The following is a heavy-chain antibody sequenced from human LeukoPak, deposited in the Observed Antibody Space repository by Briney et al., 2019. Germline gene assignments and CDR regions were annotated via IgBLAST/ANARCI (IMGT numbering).Heavy chain of an antibody. V-gene: IGHV6-1*01. J-gene: IGHJ4*02. CDR1: GDSVSSKSAS. D-gene: IGHD1-26*01. CDR3: ARGTGSLDY. Sequence: PSQTLSLTCALSGDSVSSKSASWNWIRQSPSRGLEWLGRTYSRSKWFNDYAVSVKSRITINPDTSKNQFSLHLSSVTPDDTAVYYCARGTGSLDYWGQGTLVTVSS. CDR2: TYSRSKWFN.